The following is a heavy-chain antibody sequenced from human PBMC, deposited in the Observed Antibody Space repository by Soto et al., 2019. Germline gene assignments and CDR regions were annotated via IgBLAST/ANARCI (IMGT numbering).Heavy chain of an antibody. J-gene: IGHJ4*02. CDR1: GYTFTSYY. D-gene: IGHD3-22*01. CDR3: ARDFDYDSSGYRVSPGWFWDY. V-gene: IGHV1-46*01. CDR2: INPSGGST. Sequence: ASVKVSCKASGYTFTSYYMHWVRQAPGQGLEWMGIINPSGGSTSYAQKFQGRVTMTRDTSTSTVYMELSSLRSEDTAVYYCARDFDYDSSGYRVSPGWFWDYWGQGTLVTVSS.